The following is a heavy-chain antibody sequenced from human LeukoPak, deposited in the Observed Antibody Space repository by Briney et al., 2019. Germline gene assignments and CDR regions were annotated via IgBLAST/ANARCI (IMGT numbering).Heavy chain of an antibody. D-gene: IGHD6-19*01. CDR2: ISSSSSYI. J-gene: IGHJ4*02. Sequence: GGSLRLSCVASGFTFSSYSMNWVRQAPGKGLEWVSSISSSSSYIYYADSVKGRFTISRDNAKNSLYLQMNSLRAEDTAVYYCARGIAEAGRLSDYWGQGTLVTVSS. V-gene: IGHV3-21*01. CDR1: GFTFSSYS. CDR3: ARGIAEAGRLSDY.